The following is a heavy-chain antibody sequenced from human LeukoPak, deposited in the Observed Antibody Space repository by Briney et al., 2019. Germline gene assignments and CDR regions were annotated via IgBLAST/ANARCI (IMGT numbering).Heavy chain of an antibody. CDR2: TYTSGST. Sequence: WETLSLNCAVYGVSFSSYYWSWIRQPAGRGLEWIWRTYTSGSTTYYPSLKSRDTMSVHTSKTQYSLKLSSVTDADTAEYYCASESYCAYFWGEYDFEGWGQ. CDR1: GVSFSSYY. D-gene: IGHD7-27*01. CDR3: ASESYCAYFWGEYDFEG. J-gene: IGHJ1*01. V-gene: IGHV4-59*10.